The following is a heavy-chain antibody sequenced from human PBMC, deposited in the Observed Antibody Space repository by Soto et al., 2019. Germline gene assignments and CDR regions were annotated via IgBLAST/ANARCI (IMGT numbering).Heavy chain of an antibody. CDR2: ISHSGRS. CDR1: GVSMSSFS. Sequence: SETLSLTCAVSGVSMSSFSWSWIRQPPGKGLEFIGSISHSGRSEYNPSLKDRIILSVDVSKNQFSLNLKSIKAADRAVYYCARVALENYYDMWSGSNYYALDVWGQGTRVPVSS. CDR3: ARVALENYYDMWSGSNYYALDV. J-gene: IGHJ6*02. V-gene: IGHV4-59*13. D-gene: IGHD3-3*01.